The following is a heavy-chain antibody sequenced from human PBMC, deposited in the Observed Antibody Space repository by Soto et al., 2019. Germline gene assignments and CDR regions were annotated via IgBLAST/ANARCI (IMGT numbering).Heavy chain of an antibody. Sequence: PSETLSLTCTVSGASISSAGYYWSWIRQHPGKGLEWIGYTYYGGSTYYNPSLKSRVAISLDTSENQVSLNLNSVTAADTDVYYCARERFNRYYFDDWGQGTLVTVSS. CDR2: TYYGGST. J-gene: IGHJ4*02. CDR3: ARERFNRYYFDD. CDR1: GASISSAGYY. V-gene: IGHV4-31*03. D-gene: IGHD3-10*01.